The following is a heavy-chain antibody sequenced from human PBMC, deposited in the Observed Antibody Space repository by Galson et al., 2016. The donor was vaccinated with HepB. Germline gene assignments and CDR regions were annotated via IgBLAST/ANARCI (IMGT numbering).Heavy chain of an antibody. Sequence: ETLSLTCTVSGGSISSYYWSWIRQPPGKGLEWIGYIYYSGSTNYNPSLKSRVTISVDTSKNQFSPKLSSVTAADTAVYYCARSLLGYCSSTRCHGAWFDPWGQGTLVTVSS. J-gene: IGHJ5*02. D-gene: IGHD2-2*01. CDR2: IYYSGST. CDR1: GGSISSYY. V-gene: IGHV4-59*01. CDR3: ARSLLGYCSSTRCHGAWFDP.